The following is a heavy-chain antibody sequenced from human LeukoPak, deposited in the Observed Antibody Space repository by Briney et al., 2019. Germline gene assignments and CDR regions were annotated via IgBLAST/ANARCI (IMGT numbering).Heavy chain of an antibody. CDR2: ISYDGSNK. Sequence: PGRSLRLSCAASGGFSFSGYAMDWVRQAPGKGLEWVAGISYDGSNKYYADSVKGRFTISRDNSKDTLYLQMNSLRAEDTGGYYCARDHKSGVTYSLIDQWGQGTLVTVSS. CDR3: ARDHKSGVTYSLIDQ. V-gene: IGHV3-30-3*01. D-gene: IGHD3-10*01. CDR1: GFSFSGYA. J-gene: IGHJ4*02.